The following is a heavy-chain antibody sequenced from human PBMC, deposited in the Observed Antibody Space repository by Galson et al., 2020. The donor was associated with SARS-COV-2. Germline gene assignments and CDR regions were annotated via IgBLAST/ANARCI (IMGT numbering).Heavy chain of an antibody. D-gene: IGHD3-3*01. CDR1: GFTFNTYD. CDR2: IHVTGDT. J-gene: IGHJ6*02. V-gene: IGHV3-13*04. Sequence: GESLKISCAASGFTFNTYDMHWVRQATGKGLEWVSTIHVTGDTFYPASVKGRFTISRESAKNSLYLQMTSLRAGDTAVYYCARGAYYDFWSGYYVDDQRGGMDVWGQGTTVTVSS. CDR3: ARGAYYDFWSGYYVDDQRGGMDV.